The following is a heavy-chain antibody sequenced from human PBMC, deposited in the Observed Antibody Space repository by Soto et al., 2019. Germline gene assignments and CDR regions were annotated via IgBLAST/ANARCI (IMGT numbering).Heavy chain of an antibody. D-gene: IGHD3-10*01. Sequence: QVQLVQSGAEVKTPGSSVKVSCTASGDTFNFYTLSWVRQAPGQGLQWMGRIIPMLGMSKYAQKFQGRVTMIADKSTSTAYMGLSSLRSEDTALYYCATNYGSGSAHFDNRGQGTLVTVSS. CDR3: ATNYGSGSAHFDN. CDR2: IIPMLGMS. CDR1: GDTFNFYT. V-gene: IGHV1-69*02. J-gene: IGHJ4*02.